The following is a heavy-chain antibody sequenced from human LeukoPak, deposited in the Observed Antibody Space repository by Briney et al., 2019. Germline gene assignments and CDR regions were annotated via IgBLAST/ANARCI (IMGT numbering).Heavy chain of an antibody. D-gene: IGHD3-3*01. Sequence: PGGSLRLSCAASGFTFNSYSMDWVRQAPGKGLEWVSSISSSSSYIYYADSVKGRFTISRDNAKNSLYLQMNSLRAEDTAVYYCARGRGSGTHDYWGQGTLVTVSS. CDR3: ARGRGSGTHDY. V-gene: IGHV3-21*01. CDR1: GFTFNSYS. J-gene: IGHJ4*02. CDR2: ISSSSSYI.